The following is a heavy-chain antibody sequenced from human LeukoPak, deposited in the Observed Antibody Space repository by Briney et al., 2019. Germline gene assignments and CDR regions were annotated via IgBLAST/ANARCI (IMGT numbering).Heavy chain of an antibody. J-gene: IGHJ4*02. V-gene: IGHV1-69*01. CDR3: ASSNGDYVLWVY. Sequence: GSPVKVSCKASGGTFSGYAISWVRQAPGQGLEWMGGIIPIFGTANYAQKFQGRVTITADESTSTAYMELSSLRSEDTAVYYCASSNGDYVLWVYWGQGTLVTVSS. D-gene: IGHD4-17*01. CDR2: IIPIFGTA. CDR1: GGTFSGYA.